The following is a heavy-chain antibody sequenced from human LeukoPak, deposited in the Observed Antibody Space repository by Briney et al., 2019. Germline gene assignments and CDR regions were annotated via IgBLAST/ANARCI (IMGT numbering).Heavy chain of an antibody. D-gene: IGHD3-10*01. CDR1: GGSCRGYY. CDR2: INHSGST. J-gene: IGHJ6*03. CDR3: ARVEEGYGSGRRENYYYYYMDV. V-gene: IGHV4-34*01. Sequence: KSSETLSLTCAVYGGSCRGYYWSWIRQPPGKGLEWMGEINHSGSTNYNPSLKSRVSISVDTSKNQFSLKLTSVTAADTAVYYCARVEEGYGSGRRENYYYYYMDVWGKGTTVTISS.